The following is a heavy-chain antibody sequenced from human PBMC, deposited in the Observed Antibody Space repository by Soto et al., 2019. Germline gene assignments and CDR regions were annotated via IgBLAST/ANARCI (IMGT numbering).Heavy chain of an antibody. CDR3: ARVDYDFWSGYYTGTDV. V-gene: IGHV1-18*01. D-gene: IGHD3-3*01. CDR1: GYTFTSYG. J-gene: IGHJ6*02. Sequence: ASVKVSCKASGYTFTSYGISWVRQAPGQGLEWMGWISAYNGNTNYAQKLQGRVAMTTEPSTSTAYMELRSLRSDDTAVYYCARVDYDFWSGYYTGTDVWGQWTTVTVSS. CDR2: ISAYNGNT.